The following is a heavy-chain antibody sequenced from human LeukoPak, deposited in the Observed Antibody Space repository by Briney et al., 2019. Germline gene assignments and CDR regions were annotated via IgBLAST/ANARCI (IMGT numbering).Heavy chain of an antibody. CDR2: INHSGST. V-gene: IGHV4-34*01. D-gene: IGHD3-3*01. J-gene: IGHJ5*02. Sequence: SETLSLTCAVYGGSFSGYYWSWIRQPPGKGLEWIGEINHSGSTNYNPSLKSRVTISVDTSKNQFSLKLSSVTAADTAVYYCARGPVVTIFGVVIANWFDPWGQGTLVTVSS. CDR3: ARGPVVTIFGVVIANWFDP. CDR1: GGSFSGYY.